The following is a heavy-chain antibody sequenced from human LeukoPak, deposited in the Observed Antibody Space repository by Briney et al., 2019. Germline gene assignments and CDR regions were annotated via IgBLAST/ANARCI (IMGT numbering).Heavy chain of an antibody. CDR1: GFIFSDYS. V-gene: IGHV3-21*01. CDR2: ISRRGRYF. J-gene: IGHJ6*03. CDR3: ARELDPYGSNQYYHYFMDI. D-gene: IGHD4-23*01. Sequence: GGSLRLSFAASGFIFSDYSITWVRQAPGKGLEGVSAISRRGRYFYYADSMYGRFTISSENARHSVFLQMNSLSVEDTAGYYCARELDPYGSNQYYHYFMDIWDKGTTVTVSS.